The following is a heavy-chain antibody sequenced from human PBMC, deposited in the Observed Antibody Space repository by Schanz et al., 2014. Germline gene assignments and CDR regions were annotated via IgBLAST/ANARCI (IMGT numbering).Heavy chain of an antibody. V-gene: IGHV3-11*05. CDR3: AGAVATIRADSFEI. CDR2: ISSSGSYT. J-gene: IGHJ3*02. Sequence: QVQLVESGGGLVKPGGSLRLSCAASGFTFSDYYMSWIRQAPGKGLEWVSYISSSGSYTNYADSVKGRFTTSRDNGETSVDLQINSLRVEDTAVYYCAGAVATIRADSFEIWGQGTMVIVSS. CDR1: GFTFSDYY. D-gene: IGHD5-12*01.